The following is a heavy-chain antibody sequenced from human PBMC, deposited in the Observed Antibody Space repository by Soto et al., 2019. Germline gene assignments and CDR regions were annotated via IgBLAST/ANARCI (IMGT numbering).Heavy chain of an antibody. D-gene: IGHD1-7*01. CDR3: ARGGLGLKTPDAFDI. CDR2: ISSSSSYI. Sequence: EVQLVESGGGLVKPGGSLRLSCAASGFTFSSYSMNWVRQAPGKGLEWVSSISSSSSYIYYADSVKGRFTISRDNAKNSLYLQMNSLRAEDTAVYDCARGGLGLKTPDAFDIWGQGKMVTGSS. J-gene: IGHJ3*02. CDR1: GFTFSSYS. V-gene: IGHV3-21*01.